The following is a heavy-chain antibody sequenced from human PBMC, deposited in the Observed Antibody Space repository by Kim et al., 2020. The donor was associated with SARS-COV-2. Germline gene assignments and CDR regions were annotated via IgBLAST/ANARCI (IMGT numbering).Heavy chain of an antibody. Sequence: GGSLRLSCAASGFTFSSYGMHWVRQAPGKGLEWVAVISYDGSNKYYADSVKGRFTISRDNSKNTLYLQMNSLRAEDTAVYYCAKTQYCSSTSCYYYYYGMDVWGQGTTVTVSS. J-gene: IGHJ6*02. CDR2: ISYDGSNK. V-gene: IGHV3-30*18. CDR1: GFTFSSYG. CDR3: AKTQYCSSTSCYYYYYGMDV. D-gene: IGHD2-2*01.